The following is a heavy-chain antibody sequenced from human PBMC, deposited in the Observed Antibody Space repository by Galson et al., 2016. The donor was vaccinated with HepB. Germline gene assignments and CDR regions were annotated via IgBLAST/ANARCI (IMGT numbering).Heavy chain of an antibody. CDR1: GFTFSSYA. Sequence: SLRLSCAASGFTFSSYAIHWVRQAPGKGLEWVALISDDGSKKYYADSVKGRFTISRDNSKNTLYVQMNSLRAEETAVYYCAKEGEYCGGDCYSGYFQHWGQGTLVTVSS. CDR3: AKEGEYCGGDCYSGYFQH. CDR2: ISDDGSKK. D-gene: IGHD2-21*02. J-gene: IGHJ1*01. V-gene: IGHV3-30*04.